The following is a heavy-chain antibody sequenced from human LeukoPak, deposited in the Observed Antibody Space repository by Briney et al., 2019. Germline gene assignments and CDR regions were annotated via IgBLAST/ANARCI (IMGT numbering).Heavy chain of an antibody. J-gene: IGHJ4*02. V-gene: IGHV4-59*01. CDR3: AKVTMVRGAPDY. Sequence: PSETLSLTCTVSGGSTSSYYWSWFRQPPGKGLEWIGYVYYSGSTKYNPSLKSRVAISVDTSQNQFSLKLSSVTAADTALYFCAKVTMVRGAPDYWGQGTPVTVSS. CDR1: GGSTSSYY. D-gene: IGHD3-10*01. CDR2: VYYSGST.